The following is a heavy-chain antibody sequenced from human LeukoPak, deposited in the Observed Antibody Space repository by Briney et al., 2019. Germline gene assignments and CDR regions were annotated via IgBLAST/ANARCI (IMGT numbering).Heavy chain of an antibody. CDR1: GGTFSNYA. V-gene: IGHV1-69*05. CDR2: IIPIFGTA. Sequence: ASVKVSCKASGGTFSNYALSWVRQAPGQGLEWMGGIIPIFGTANYAQKFQGRVTMTRDTSTRTVYMEVNSLRSEDTAVYYCARQGTYSSAIGMGYWGQGTLVTVSS. CDR3: ARQGTYSSAIGMGY. D-gene: IGHD6-19*01. J-gene: IGHJ4*02.